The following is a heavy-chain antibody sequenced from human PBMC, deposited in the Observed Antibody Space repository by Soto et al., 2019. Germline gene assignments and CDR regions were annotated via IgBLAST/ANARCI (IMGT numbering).Heavy chain of an antibody. V-gene: IGHV4-39*01. J-gene: IGHJ5*02. CDR3: ARQAAAPGIDLWFDP. Sequence: QLQLQESGPGLVKPSETLSLTCNVSGGSISSSRSYWAWFRQPPGKELEWIANIFYAGNTYYNPSLKSRVTVSVDTSKNQFSLKLDSVTAADTAVSYCARQAAAPGIDLWFDPWGQGTLVTVSS. D-gene: IGHD6-13*01. CDR1: GGSISSSRSY. CDR2: IFYAGNT.